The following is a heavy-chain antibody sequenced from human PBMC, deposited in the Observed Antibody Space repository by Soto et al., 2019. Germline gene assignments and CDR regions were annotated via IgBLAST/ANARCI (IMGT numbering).Heavy chain of an antibody. J-gene: IGHJ4*02. CDR2: INPNSGGT. CDR1: GYTFSDYY. Sequence: AASVKVSCKASGYTFSDYYIHWVRQAPGQGLEWMGWINPNSGGTKYAPKFQGGVTMTRDTSITTAYMELSRLRSGDTAVYYCAREPATAKPEGVDFWGQGTLVTSPQ. D-gene: IGHD1-1*01. V-gene: IGHV1-2*02. CDR3: AREPATAKPEGVDF.